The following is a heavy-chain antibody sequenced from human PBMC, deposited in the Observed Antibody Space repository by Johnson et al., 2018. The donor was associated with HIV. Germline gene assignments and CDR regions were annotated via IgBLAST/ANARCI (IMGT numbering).Heavy chain of an antibody. J-gene: IGHJ3*02. Sequence: QMLLVESGGGVVQPGRSLRLSCAASGFTFSSYAIHWVRQAPGKGLEWVSSIYRSGGTYYAASVKGRFTISRDDSKSMLYLQMNNLRAEDTAVYYCARRVGWTFEERFDIWGQGTAVTVSS. CDR3: ARRVGWTFEERFDI. V-gene: IGHV3-NL1*01. D-gene: IGHD3-10*01. CDR1: GFTFSSYA. CDR2: IYRSGGT.